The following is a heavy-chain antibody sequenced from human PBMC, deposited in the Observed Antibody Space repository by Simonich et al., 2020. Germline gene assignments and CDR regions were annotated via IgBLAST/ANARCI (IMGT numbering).Heavy chain of an antibody. V-gene: IGHV3-21*01. D-gene: IGHD1-1*01. CDR2: ISSSSSYI. Sequence: EVQLVESGGGLVKPGGSLRRSCAASGFTFSSYSMTWVRPAPGKGLGSVSAISSSSSYIYYAASVKGRFTISRDNAKNSLYLQMNSLRAEDTAVYYCARANERDYWGQGTLVTVSS. CDR1: GFTFSSYS. J-gene: IGHJ4*02. CDR3: ARANERDY.